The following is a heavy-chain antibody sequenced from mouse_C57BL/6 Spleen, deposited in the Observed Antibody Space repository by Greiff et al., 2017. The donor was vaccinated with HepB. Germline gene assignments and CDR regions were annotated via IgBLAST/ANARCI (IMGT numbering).Heavy chain of an antibody. CDR1: GYTFTSYW. Sequence: QVHVKQPGAELVKPGASVKLSCKASGYTFTSYWMHWVKQRPGQGLEWIGMIHPNSGSTNYNEKFKSKATLTVDKSSSTAYMQLSSLTSEDSAVYYCATPGLLGPFAYWGQGTLVTVSA. V-gene: IGHV1-64*01. D-gene: IGHD3-1*01. CDR2: IHPNSGST. J-gene: IGHJ3*01. CDR3: ATPGLLGPFAY.